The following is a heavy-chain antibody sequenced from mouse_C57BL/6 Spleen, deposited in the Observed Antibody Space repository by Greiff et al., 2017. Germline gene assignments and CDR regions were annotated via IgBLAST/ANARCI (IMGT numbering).Heavy chain of an antibody. D-gene: IGHD1-1*01. V-gene: IGHV2-2*01. CDR3: ARGDYGSSSYYFDY. Sequence: VQGVESGPGLVQPSQSLSITCTVSGFSLTSYGVHWVRQSPGTGLEWLGVIWSGGSTDYNAAFISRLSISKDNSKSQVFFKMNSLQADDTAIYYCARGDYGSSSYYFDYWGQGTTLTVSS. CDR2: IWSGGST. CDR1: GFSLTSYG. J-gene: IGHJ2*01.